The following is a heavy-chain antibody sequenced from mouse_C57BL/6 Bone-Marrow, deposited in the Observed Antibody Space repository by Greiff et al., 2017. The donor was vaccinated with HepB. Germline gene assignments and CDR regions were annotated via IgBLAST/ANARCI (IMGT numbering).Heavy chain of an antibody. Sequence: VQLQESGPGLVAPSQSLSITCTVSGFSLTSYAISWVRQPPGKGLEWLGVIWTGGGTNYNSALKSRLSISKDNSKSQVFLKMNSLQTDDTARYYCASHYYGSTAPFDYWGQGTTLTVSS. V-gene: IGHV2-9-1*01. CDR2: IWTGGGT. D-gene: IGHD1-1*01. CDR1: GFSLTSYA. CDR3: ASHYYGSTAPFDY. J-gene: IGHJ2*01.